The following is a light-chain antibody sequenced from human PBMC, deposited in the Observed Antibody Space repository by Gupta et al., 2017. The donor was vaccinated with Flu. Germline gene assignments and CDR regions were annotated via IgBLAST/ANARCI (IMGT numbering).Light chain of an antibody. CDR3: KQYSSYPLT. CDR2: KAS. J-gene: IGKJ5*01. CDR1: QSISGW. V-gene: IGKV1-5*03. Sequence: DIQMTQSPSTLSASVGGSVTISYRASQSISGWLAWYQLKPGKAPKLLIYKASSVHSGVPSRFSGSGSGAEYTLTITSLQPDDFATYSCKQYSSYPLTFGQGTRLE.